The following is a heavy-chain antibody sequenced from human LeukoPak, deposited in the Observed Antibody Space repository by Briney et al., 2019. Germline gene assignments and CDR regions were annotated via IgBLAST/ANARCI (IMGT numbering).Heavy chain of an antibody. V-gene: IGHV4-59*01. Sequence: SETLSLTCTVSGGSISSYYWSWIRQPPGKGLEWIGYIYYSGSTNYNPSLKSRVTISVDTSKNQFSLKLSSVTAADTAVYYCAREKGYYGSGSPDVWGQGTTVTVSS. D-gene: IGHD3-10*01. J-gene: IGHJ6*02. CDR3: AREKGYYGSGSPDV. CDR2: IYYSGST. CDR1: GGSISSYY.